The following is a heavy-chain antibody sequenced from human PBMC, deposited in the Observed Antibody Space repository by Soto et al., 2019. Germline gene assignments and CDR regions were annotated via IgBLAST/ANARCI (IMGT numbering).Heavy chain of an antibody. CDR3: ARDFTTRSYGVDV. D-gene: IGHD3-10*01. V-gene: IGHV1-2*02. J-gene: IGHJ6*02. Sequence: QAQLVQSGAEVKKPGASVKVSCKASGYTFTGAYIHWVRQAPGQGLEWMGCINPNSGGTEFVQKFQGRVTVTRDTSITTVYMEMNRLRSDDTGVYYCARDFTTRSYGVDVWGQGTAVTVSS. CDR1: GYTFTGAY. CDR2: INPNSGGT.